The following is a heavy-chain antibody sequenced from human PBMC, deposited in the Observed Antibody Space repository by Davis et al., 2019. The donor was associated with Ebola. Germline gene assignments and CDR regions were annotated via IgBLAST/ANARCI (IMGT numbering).Heavy chain of an antibody. D-gene: IGHD2-15*01. CDR1: GGSISSSSYY. CDR2: INHSGST. V-gene: IGHV4-39*07. Sequence: PSETLSLTCTVSGGSISSSSYYWGWIRQPPGKGLEWIGEINHSGSTNYNPSLKSRVTISVDTSKNQFSLKLSSVTAADTAVYYCARRYCTGGSCYFTLDHWGQGTLVTVSS. CDR3: ARRYCTGGSCYFTLDH. J-gene: IGHJ4*02.